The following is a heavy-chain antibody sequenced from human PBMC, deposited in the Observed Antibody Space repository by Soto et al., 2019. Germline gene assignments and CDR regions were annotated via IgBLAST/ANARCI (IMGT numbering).Heavy chain of an antibody. J-gene: IGHJ5*02. Sequence: EVQVVESGGGLVKPGGSLSMNWVRQAPGKGLEWVSSISSSRSYISYADSVKGRFIISRDNAKNSVYLQMNSLRAEDTAVYYCARSDSTSTSCYVVWFDPWGQGTLVTVSS. D-gene: IGHD2-2*01. CDR3: ARSDSTSTSCYVVWFDP. V-gene: IGHV3-21*01. CDR2: ISSSRSYI.